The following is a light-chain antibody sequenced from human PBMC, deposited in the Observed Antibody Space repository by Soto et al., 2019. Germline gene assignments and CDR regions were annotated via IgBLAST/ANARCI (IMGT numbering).Light chain of an antibody. CDR2: AAS. CDR3: QQYNTFKT. CDR1: QGISSY. J-gene: IGKJ1*01. V-gene: IGKV1-9*01. Sequence: TQLTNSPFSLSSPLRDRVTITCRASQGISSYLAWYQQKPGKAPKLLIYAASTLQSGVPSRFSGSGSGTEFTLTISSLQPDDFATYYCQQYNTFKTFGQGTKV.